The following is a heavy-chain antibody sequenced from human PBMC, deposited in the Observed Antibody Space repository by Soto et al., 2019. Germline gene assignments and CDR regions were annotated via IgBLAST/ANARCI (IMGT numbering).Heavy chain of an antibody. CDR3: AKDFDGYSYGKFDY. J-gene: IGHJ4*02. CDR2: ISYDGSNK. D-gene: IGHD5-18*01. V-gene: IGHV3-30*18. Sequence: VRSLRLSCAASGCTFSSYGMHCVRQAPGKGLEWVAVISYDGSNKYYADSVKGRFTISRDNSKNTLYLQMNSLRAEDTAVYYCAKDFDGYSYGKFDYWGQGTLVTVS. CDR1: GCTFSSYG.